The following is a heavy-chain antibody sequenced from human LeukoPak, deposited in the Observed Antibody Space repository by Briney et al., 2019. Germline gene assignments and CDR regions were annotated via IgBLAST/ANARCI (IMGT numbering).Heavy chain of an antibody. CDR1: GGSFSGYY. Sequence: SETLSLTCAVYGGSFSGYYWSWIRQPPGKGLEWIGEINHSGSTNYNPSLKSRVTISVDTSKNQFSLKLSSVTAADTAVYYCARAPEYSSSYSPRSMDVWGQGTTVTVSS. CDR3: ARAPEYSSSYSPRSMDV. J-gene: IGHJ6*02. D-gene: IGHD6-6*01. CDR2: INHSGST. V-gene: IGHV4-34*01.